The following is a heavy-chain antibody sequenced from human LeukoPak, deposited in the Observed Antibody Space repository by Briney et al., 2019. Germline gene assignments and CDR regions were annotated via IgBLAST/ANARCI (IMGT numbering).Heavy chain of an antibody. J-gene: IGHJ4*02. D-gene: IGHD7-27*01. CDR1: GGSISSHY. CDR3: ARDLGTSFDY. V-gene: IGHV4-59*11. Sequence: PPETLSLTCTVSGGSISSHYWSWIRQPPGKGLEWIGYIYYSGSTNYNPSLKSRVTISVDTSKNQFSLKLSSVTAADTAVYYCARDLGTSFDYWGQGTLVTVSS. CDR2: IYYSGST.